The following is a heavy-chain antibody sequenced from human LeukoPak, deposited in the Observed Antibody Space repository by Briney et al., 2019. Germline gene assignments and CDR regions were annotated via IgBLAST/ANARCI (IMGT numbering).Heavy chain of an antibody. J-gene: IGHJ4*02. Sequence: SETLFLTCTVSGGPISSSSYYWGWIRQPPGKGLEWIGSIYYSGSTYYNPSLKSRVTISVDTSKNQFSLKLSSVTAADTAVYYCARLGIQLWLRDFDYWGQGTLVTVSS. CDR2: IYYSGST. CDR3: ARLGIQLWLRDFDY. V-gene: IGHV4-39*01. CDR1: GGPISSSSYY. D-gene: IGHD5-18*01.